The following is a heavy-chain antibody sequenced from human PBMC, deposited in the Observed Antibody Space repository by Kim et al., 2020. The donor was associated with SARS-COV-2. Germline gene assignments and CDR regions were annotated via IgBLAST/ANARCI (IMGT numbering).Heavy chain of an antibody. D-gene: IGHD6-19*01. CDR1: GGSISSYY. J-gene: IGHJ6*02. V-gene: IGHV4-59*13. CDR2: IYYSGST. CDR3: ARERTSGWYPCDGMDV. Sequence: SETLSLTCTVSGGSISSYYWSWIRQPPGKGLEWIGYIYYSGSTNYNPYLKSRVNISVDTSKKQFSLELSSVTAADTAVYYCARERTSGWYPCDGMDVWGQGTTVTVSS.